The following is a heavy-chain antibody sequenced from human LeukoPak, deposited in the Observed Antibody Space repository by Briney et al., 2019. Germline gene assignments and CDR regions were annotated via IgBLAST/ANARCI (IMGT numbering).Heavy chain of an antibody. CDR2: IYYTGST. J-gene: IGHJ5*02. CDR3: ARMGGRYCSGVTCLFVDSVMGS. V-gene: IGHV4-61*01. D-gene: IGHD2-15*01. Sequence: SETLSLTCTVSGDSLSSSIYYWTWIRQPPGKGLEWIGFIYYTGSTNYNPSLKSRVTLSEDTSKNQFSLRLTSVTAADTAVYYCARMGGRYCSGVTCLFVDSVMGSWGQGALVTVSS. CDR1: GDSLSSSIYY.